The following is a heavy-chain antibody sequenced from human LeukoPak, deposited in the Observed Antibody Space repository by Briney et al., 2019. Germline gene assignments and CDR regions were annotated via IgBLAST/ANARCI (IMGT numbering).Heavy chain of an antibody. CDR1: GGSISSNNYY. CDR2: IYHSGST. Sequence: PSETLSLTCTVSGGSISSNNYYWGWIRQPPGKGLEWIGSIYHSGSTYYNPSLKSRVTISVDTSKNQFSLKLSSVTAADTAVYYCATSSGSYPLDYWGQGTLVTVSS. D-gene: IGHD1-26*01. V-gene: IGHV4-39*07. CDR3: ATSSGSYPLDY. J-gene: IGHJ4*02.